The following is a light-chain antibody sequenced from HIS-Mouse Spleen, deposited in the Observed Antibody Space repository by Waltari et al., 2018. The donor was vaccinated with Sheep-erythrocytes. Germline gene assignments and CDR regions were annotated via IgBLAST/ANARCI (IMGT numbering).Light chain of an antibody. Sequence: SYELTQPPSVSVSPGQTASITCSGDKLGDKYACWYQQKPGQSPVLVIYQDSKRLSGIPERFSGANSGNTATLTIRGTEAMDEADYYCQACDSSTYVFGTGTKVTVL. CDR1: KLGDKY. CDR2: QDS. CDR3: QACDSSTYV. V-gene: IGLV3-1*01. J-gene: IGLJ1*01.